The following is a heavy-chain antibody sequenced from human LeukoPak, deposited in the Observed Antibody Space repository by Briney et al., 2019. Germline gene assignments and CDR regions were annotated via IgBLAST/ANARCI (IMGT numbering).Heavy chain of an antibody. D-gene: IGHD6-13*01. CDR1: GGTFSSYA. V-gene: IGHV1-69*05. CDR3: ARGGYSSSWYPEGLDY. Sequence: SVKVSCKASGGTFSSYAISWVRQAPGQGLEWMGGIIPIFGTANYAQKFQGRVTITTDKSTSTAYMELSSLRSEDTAVYYCARGGYSSSWYPEGLDYWGQGTLVTVSS. J-gene: IGHJ4*02. CDR2: IIPIFGTA.